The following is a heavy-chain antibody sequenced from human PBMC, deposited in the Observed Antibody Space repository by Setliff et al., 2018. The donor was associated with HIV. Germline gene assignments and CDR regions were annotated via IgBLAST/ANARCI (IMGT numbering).Heavy chain of an antibody. CDR1: GFTLSSYE. V-gene: IGHV3-33*01. Sequence: HPGGSLRLSCAASGFTLSSYEMHWVRQAPGKGLEWVALSWFDGSKEYYADSVKGRFTISRDKNAVYLQMNNVRVDDTGVYYCARDLSYSSDWPGYWGQGTLVTVSS. J-gene: IGHJ4*02. CDR2: SWFDGSKE. D-gene: IGHD3-22*01. CDR3: ARDLSYSSDWPGY.